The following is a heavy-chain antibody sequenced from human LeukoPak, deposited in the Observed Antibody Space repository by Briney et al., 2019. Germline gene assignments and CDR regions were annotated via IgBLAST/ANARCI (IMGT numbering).Heavy chain of an antibody. Sequence: PSETLSLTCTVSGGSISSYYWSWIRQPPGKGLEWIGYIYYSRSTNYNPSLESRVSISVGTSKNQFSLKVSSVTAADTAVYYCARGRGYSGYDIYFDYWGQGTLVTVSS. CDR2: IYYSRST. J-gene: IGHJ4*02. CDR1: GGSISSYY. D-gene: IGHD5-12*01. V-gene: IGHV4-59*01. CDR3: ARGRGYSGYDIYFDY.